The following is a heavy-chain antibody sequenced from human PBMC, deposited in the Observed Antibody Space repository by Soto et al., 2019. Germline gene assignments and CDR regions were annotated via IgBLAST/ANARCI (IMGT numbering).Heavy chain of an antibody. Sequence: QVQLRESGPGLVKPSETLSLTCTVSVDSFSNHYWSWIRQPPGKGLEWIGYIYYSGSTTYNPSLRSRVTISGDTSKNQFSLRLASVTAADTAVYYCAFSQGTDYFDYWGQGTLVTVSS. CDR1: VDSFSNHY. J-gene: IGHJ4*02. D-gene: IGHD2-21*02. CDR2: IYYSGST. V-gene: IGHV4-59*11. CDR3: AFSQGTDYFDY.